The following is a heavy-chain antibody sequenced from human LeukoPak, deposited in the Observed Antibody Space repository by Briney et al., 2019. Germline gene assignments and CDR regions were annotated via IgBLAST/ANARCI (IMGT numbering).Heavy chain of an antibody. V-gene: IGHV5-51*01. CDR1: GYSITSYW. CDR3: AANTMFRGSHAFDF. D-gene: IGHD3-10*01. J-gene: IGHJ3*01. Sequence: GEPLKISSIGSGYSITSYWNGWVRHMPPKSLQWMGIIYPDDSNTRYSPSFQGQVTISADTSISTAYLQRSRLTASDTAMYYCAANTMFRGSHAFDFWGQGTMVTVSS. CDR2: IYPDDSNT.